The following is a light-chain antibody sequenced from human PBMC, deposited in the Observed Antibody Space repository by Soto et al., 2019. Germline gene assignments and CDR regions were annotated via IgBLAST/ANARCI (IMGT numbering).Light chain of an antibody. CDR3: NSYRGDRHRFYV. CDR2: DVG. Sequence: QSELTHPAYVSGSPGQSIPIAGAGSHIDIGYYNYGSWYEQVPGKAPKLLIYDVGSRPSGVSSRFSGSKSGNTASLAISGLQPEDEADYYCNSYRGDRHRFYVFGTGTKVTVL. V-gene: IGLV2-14*01. J-gene: IGLJ1*01. CDR1: HIDIGYYNY.